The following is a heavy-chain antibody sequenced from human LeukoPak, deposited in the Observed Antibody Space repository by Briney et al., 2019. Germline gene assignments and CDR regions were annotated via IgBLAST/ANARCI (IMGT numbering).Heavy chain of an antibody. CDR2: IYWNDDK. V-gene: IGHV2-5*01. CDR3: AHRPRVATIFASPEGGFDY. Sequence: SGPTLMKPTQTLTLTCTFSGFSLSTSGVGVGWIRQPPGKALEWLALIYWNDDKRYSPSLKSRLTITKDTSKNQVVLTMTNMDPVDTATYYCAHRPRVATIFASPEGGFDYWGQGTLVTVSS. D-gene: IGHD5-12*01. J-gene: IGHJ4*02. CDR1: GFSLSTSGVG.